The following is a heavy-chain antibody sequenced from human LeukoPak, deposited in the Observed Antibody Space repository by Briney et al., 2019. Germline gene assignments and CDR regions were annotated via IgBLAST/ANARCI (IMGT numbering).Heavy chain of an antibody. CDR1: GFTFSHYA. V-gene: IGHV3-43*02. D-gene: IGHD3-16*01. Sequence: PGGSLRLSCAVSGFTFSHYAMSWVRQAPGKGLEWVSLISGDGATTYYADSVKGRFNISRDNSKRSLYLQMNSLRSEDSALYYCAKDNQRGGFQHWGQGTLVTVSS. J-gene: IGHJ1*01. CDR3: AKDNQRGGFQH. CDR2: ISGDGATT.